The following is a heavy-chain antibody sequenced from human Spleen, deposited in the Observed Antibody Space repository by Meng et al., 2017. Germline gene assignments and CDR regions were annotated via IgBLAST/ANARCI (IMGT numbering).Heavy chain of an antibody. CDR2: IYSGGNT. CDR3: ASNPSSSWWQSLFHY. V-gene: IGHV3-66*02. D-gene: IGHD6-13*01. J-gene: IGHJ4*02. Sequence: GESLKISCAASGFTVSHNYMSWVRQAPGKGLEWVSVIYSGGNTYYADSVKGRFTISRDNSKNTVFLQINSLRVEDTAVYYCASNPSSSWWQSLFHYWGQGTLVTVSS. CDR1: GFTVSHNY.